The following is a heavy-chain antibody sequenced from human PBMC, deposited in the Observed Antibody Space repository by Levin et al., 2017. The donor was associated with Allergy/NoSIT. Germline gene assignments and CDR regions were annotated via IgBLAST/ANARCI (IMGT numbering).Heavy chain of an antibody. CDR1: GYTFTSYD. CDR3: ARESSGPYGDYDY. CDR2: MNPNSGNT. Sequence: GESLKISCKASGYTFTSYDINWVRQATGQGLEWMGWMNPNSGNTGYAQKFQGRVTMTRNTSISTAYMELSSLRSADTAVYYCARESSGPYGDYDYWGQGTLVTVSS. V-gene: IGHV1-8*01. D-gene: IGHD4-17*01. J-gene: IGHJ4*02.